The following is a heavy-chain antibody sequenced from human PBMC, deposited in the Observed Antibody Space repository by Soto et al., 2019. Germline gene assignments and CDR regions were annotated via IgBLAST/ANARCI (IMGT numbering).Heavy chain of an antibody. Sequence: VGSLRLSCAASGFTFSTYWMHWVRQAPGKGLVWVSRIKTDGSVTTYADSVKGRFTISRDNAKNTPYLQMNTLRAEDTAVYYCARDLGGSHDYWGRGTLVTVSS. J-gene: IGHJ4*02. CDR2: IKTDGSVT. CDR1: GFTFSTYW. CDR3: ARDLGGSHDY. D-gene: IGHD3-16*01. V-gene: IGHV3-74*01.